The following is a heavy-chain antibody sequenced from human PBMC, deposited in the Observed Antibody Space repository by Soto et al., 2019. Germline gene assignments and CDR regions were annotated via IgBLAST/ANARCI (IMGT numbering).Heavy chain of an antibody. J-gene: IGHJ4*02. CDR3: ARGGGSYSSDY. V-gene: IGHV4-30-2*01. Sequence: KPSETLSLTCTVSGASITYGGYSWSWIRQTPGKGLEWIGYINHLETTFYNPSFESRLSLSIDRAKNQFSLNLNSMSAADRAVYFCARGGGSYSSDYWGQGILVTVSS. D-gene: IGHD1-26*01. CDR1: GASITYGGYS. CDR2: INHLETT.